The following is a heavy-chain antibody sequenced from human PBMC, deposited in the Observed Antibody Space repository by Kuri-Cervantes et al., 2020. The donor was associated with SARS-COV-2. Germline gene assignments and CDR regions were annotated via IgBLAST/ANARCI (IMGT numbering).Heavy chain of an antibody. J-gene: IGHJ4*02. CDR3: ARDEGRYSYGRYSKFDY. V-gene: IGHV4-38-2*02. Sequence: SETLSLTCTVSGYSISSGYYWGWIRQPPGKGLEWIGSIYHSGSTYYNPSLKSRVTISVDTSKNQFSLKLSSVTAADTAVYYCARDEGRYSYGRYSKFDYWGQGTLVTVSS. CDR1: GYSISSGYY. D-gene: IGHD5-18*01. CDR2: IYHSGST.